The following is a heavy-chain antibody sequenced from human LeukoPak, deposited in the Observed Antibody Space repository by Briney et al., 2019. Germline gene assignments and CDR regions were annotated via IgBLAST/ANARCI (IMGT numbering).Heavy chain of an antibody. Sequence: ASVKVSCKASGYTFTGYYMHWVRQAPGQGLEWMGWINPNSGGTNYAQKLQGRVTMTRDTPISTAYMELNRLRSDDSAVYYCATDRNYYDNSGYLYWGQGTLVTVSS. J-gene: IGHJ4*02. CDR2: INPNSGGT. CDR3: ATDRNYYDNSGYLY. D-gene: IGHD3-22*01. CDR1: GYTFTGYY. V-gene: IGHV1-2*02.